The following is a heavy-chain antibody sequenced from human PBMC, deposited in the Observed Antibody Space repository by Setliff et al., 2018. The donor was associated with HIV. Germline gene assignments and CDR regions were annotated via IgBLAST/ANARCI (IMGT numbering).Heavy chain of an antibody. CDR1: GYTFTSYG. J-gene: IGHJ5*02. CDR2: ISTYNANT. V-gene: IGHV1-18*01. CDR3: ARDLGINPQGWFDP. D-gene: IGHD3-16*01. Sequence: ASVQVSCKASGYTFTSYGISWVRQAPGQGLEWMGWISTYNANTNYAQNFQGRVTMATDTSTSTAYMELRSLRSDDTAVYYCARDLGINPQGWFDPWGQGTLVTVSS.